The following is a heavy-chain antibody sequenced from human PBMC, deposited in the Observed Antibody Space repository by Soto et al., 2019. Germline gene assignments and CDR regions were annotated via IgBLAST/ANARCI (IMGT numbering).Heavy chain of an antibody. CDR1: GGTFSSYA. Sequence: SVKVSCKASGGTFSSYAISWVRQAPGQGLEWMGGIIPIFGTANYAQKFQGRVTITRDASASTAYMELSSLRSEDTAVYYCARGYSSGWSFYYYYGMGVWGQGTTVTVSS. J-gene: IGHJ6*02. CDR2: IIPIFGTA. V-gene: IGHV1-69*05. CDR3: ARGYSSGWSFYYYYGMGV. D-gene: IGHD6-19*01.